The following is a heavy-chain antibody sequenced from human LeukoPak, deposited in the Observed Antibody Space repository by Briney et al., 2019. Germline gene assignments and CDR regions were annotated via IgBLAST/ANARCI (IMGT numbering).Heavy chain of an antibody. CDR2: IKQDGSEK. V-gene: IGHV3-7*01. Sequence: WXXWXRQAPGXXXXXXXNIKQDGSEKXXVDSVKGRFTISREXXKKSLYMQMNSLRAEDTAVYYCXXXXXXXXXXXFDYWGQGTLXTVSS. CDR1: W. J-gene: IGHJ4*02. CDR3: XXXXXXXXXXXFDY.